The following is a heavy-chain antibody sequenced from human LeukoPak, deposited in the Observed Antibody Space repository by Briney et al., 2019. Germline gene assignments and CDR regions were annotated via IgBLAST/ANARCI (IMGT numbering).Heavy chain of an antibody. CDR2: IYPGDSHT. J-gene: IGHJ4*02. V-gene: IGHV5-51*01. D-gene: IGHD1-26*01. CDR1: GYTFANYW. CDR3: ARVGSGATPFDY. Sequence: GESLKISCEGSGYTFANYWIGWVRQMPGKGLEWMGIIYPGDSHTRHSPSFQGQVTITTDKSISTAYLQWSSLKASDTAMYYCARVGSGATPFDYWGQGTLVTVSS.